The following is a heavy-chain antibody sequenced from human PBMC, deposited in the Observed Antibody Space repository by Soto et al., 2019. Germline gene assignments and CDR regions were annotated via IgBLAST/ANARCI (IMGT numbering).Heavy chain of an antibody. J-gene: IGHJ4*02. CDR2: IYYSGST. CDR1: GGSISSSSYY. Sequence: SETLSLTCTVSGGSISSSSYYWGWIRQPPGKGLEWIGSIYYSGSTYYNPSLKSRVTISVDTSKNQFSLKLSSVTAADTAVYYCARLKMIVGFLDYWGQGTLVTVSS. V-gene: IGHV4-39*01. CDR3: ARLKMIVGFLDY. D-gene: IGHD3-22*01.